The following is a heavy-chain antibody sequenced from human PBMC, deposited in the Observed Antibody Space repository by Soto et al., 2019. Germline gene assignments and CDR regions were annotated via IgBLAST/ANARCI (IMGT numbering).Heavy chain of an antibody. CDR2: IYPGDSDT. CDR3: ARFGRAGYCSSTSCYGGQYYYYGMDV. CDR1: GYSFTSYW. Sequence: PGESLKISCKGSGYSFTSYWIGWVRQMPGKGLEWMGIIYPGDSDTRYSPSFQGQVTISADKSISTAYLQWSSLKASDTAMYYCARFGRAGYCSSTSCYGGQYYYYGMDVWGQGTTVTVSS. J-gene: IGHJ6*02. D-gene: IGHD2-2*01. V-gene: IGHV5-51*01.